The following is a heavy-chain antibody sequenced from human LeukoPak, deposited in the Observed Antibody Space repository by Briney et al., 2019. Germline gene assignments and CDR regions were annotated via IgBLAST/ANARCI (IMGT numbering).Heavy chain of an antibody. D-gene: IGHD6-19*01. V-gene: IGHV4-59*12. J-gene: IGHJ6*02. CDR3: VRDSGSGWTGYYYAMDV. CDR1: GGSISSYY. Sequence: SETLSLTCTVSGGSISSYYWRWIRQPPGKGLEWIGYIYYSGSTNYNPSLKSRVTISVDTSKNQFSLKLSSVTAADTAVYYCVRDSGSGWTGYYYAMDVWGQGTAVTVSS. CDR2: IYYSGST.